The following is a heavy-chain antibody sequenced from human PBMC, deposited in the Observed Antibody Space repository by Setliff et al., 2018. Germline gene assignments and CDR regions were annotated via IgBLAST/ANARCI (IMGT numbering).Heavy chain of an antibody. Sequence: PSETLSLTCGVSGSSVDSDYFWGWIRQPPGKGLEWIASFHQSSTNYYNPSLKSRVSISVDTARNQISLTLKSLTAADTAVHYCARAQWELLRFEYWGQGTLVTVSS. D-gene: IGHD1-26*01. V-gene: IGHV4-38-2*01. CDR3: ARAQWELLRFEY. CDR2: FHQSSTN. J-gene: IGHJ4*02. CDR1: GSSVDSDYF.